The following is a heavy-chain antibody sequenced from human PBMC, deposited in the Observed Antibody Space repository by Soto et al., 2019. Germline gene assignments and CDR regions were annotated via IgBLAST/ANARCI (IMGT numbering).Heavy chain of an antibody. D-gene: IGHD6-13*01. J-gene: IGHJ5*02. V-gene: IGHV4-30-2*01. CDR2: IYHSGST. Sequence: SETLSLTCAVSGGSISSGGYSWSWIRQPPGKGLEWIGYIYHSGSTYYNPSLKSRVTISVDRSKNQFSLKLSSVTAADTAVYYCAREYSSSWYGTWFDPWSQGTLVTVSS. CDR3: AREYSSSWYGTWFDP. CDR1: GGSISSGGYS.